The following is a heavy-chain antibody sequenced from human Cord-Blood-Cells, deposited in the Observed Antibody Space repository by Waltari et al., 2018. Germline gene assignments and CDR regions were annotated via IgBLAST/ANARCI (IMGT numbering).Heavy chain of an antibody. J-gene: IGHJ4*02. Sequence: QVQLQQRGAGLLKPSETLSLPCAVYGGSFSGYYWSWLLHPPGKGLEWIGEINHSGSTNYNPSLKSRVTISVDRSKNQFSLKLSSVTAADTAVYYCARAYKGDDFWSGYYTGDYWGQGTLVTVSS. CDR2: INHSGST. CDR3: ARAYKGDDFWSGYYTGDY. D-gene: IGHD3-3*01. V-gene: IGHV4-34*01. CDR1: GGSFSGYY.